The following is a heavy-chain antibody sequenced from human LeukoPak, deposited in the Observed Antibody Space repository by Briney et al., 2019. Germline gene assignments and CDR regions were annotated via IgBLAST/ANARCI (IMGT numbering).Heavy chain of an antibody. J-gene: IGHJ3*02. CDR2: IIPIFDTA. V-gene: IGHV1-69*06. CDR3: ARVQAAHDTFDI. CDR1: GYTFTSYA. Sequence: SVKVSCKASGYTFTSYAITWVRQAPGQGLEWMGGIIPIFDTANYAQKFQGRVTITADKSTSTAYMELSSLRSEDTAVYYCARVQAAHDTFDIWGQGTMVTVSS.